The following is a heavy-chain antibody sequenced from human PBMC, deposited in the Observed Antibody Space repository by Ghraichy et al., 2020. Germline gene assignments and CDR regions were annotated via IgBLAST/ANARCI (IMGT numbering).Heavy chain of an antibody. Sequence: SETLSLTCAVYGGSFSNYYWNWIRQPPGKGLEWIGEINHGGATTYNPSLNSRVTISLDTSTNQFSLKMNSVTAADTAVYYCARTEVASTTEMYWGQGTLVTVSS. V-gene: IGHV4-34*01. J-gene: IGHJ4*02. CDR1: GGSFSNYY. CDR2: INHGGAT. CDR3: ARTEVASTTEMY. D-gene: IGHD5-24*01.